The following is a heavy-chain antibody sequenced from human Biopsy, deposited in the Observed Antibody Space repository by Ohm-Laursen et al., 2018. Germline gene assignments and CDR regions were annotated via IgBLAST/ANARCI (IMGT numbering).Heavy chain of an antibody. Sequence: GSLRLSCPASGFTLSSYSLNWVRQTPGKGMEWVSTISRRSDNIYYVDSVKGRFIISRDNAKNSLYLQMNSLRAEETAVYYCARSRGSSGIATIYYYGMDVWGQGTTVTVSS. CDR1: GFTLSSYS. V-gene: IGHV3-21*01. CDR2: ISRRSDNI. CDR3: ARSRGSSGIATIYYYGMDV. D-gene: IGHD3-10*01. J-gene: IGHJ6*02.